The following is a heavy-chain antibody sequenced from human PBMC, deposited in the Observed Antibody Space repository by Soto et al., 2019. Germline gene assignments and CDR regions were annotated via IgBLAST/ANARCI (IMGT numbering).Heavy chain of an antibody. Sequence: GGSLTLSCAACEFSFSSYGRHWVRQAPGKGLEWVAVIWYDGSNKYYADSVKGRFTISRDNSKNTLYLQMNSLRAEDTAVYYCARNLKPYYDSSGYYYEPSYYYYGMDVWGQGTTVTVSS. CDR1: EFSFSSYG. J-gene: IGHJ6*02. CDR2: IWYDGSNK. CDR3: ARNLKPYYDSSGYYYEPSYYYYGMDV. V-gene: IGHV3-33*01. D-gene: IGHD3-22*01.